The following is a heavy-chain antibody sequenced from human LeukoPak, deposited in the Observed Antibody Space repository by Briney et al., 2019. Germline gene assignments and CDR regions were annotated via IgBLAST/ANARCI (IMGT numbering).Heavy chain of an antibody. CDR2: ISGSGGST. V-gene: IGHV3-23*01. CDR3: AKDGAYYGDYPFDY. CDR1: GFTFSSYA. D-gene: IGHD4-17*01. J-gene: IGHJ4*02. Sequence: GGSLRLSCAASGFTFSSYAMSWVREAPGEGRGGGSAISGSGGSTYYADSVKGRFTISRDNSQNTLYLQMNSLRAEDTAVYYCAKDGAYYGDYPFDYWGQGTLVTVSS.